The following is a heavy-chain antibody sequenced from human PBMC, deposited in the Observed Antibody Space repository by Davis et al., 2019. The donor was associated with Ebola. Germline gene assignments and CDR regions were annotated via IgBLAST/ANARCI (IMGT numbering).Heavy chain of an antibody. V-gene: IGHV3-30*02. D-gene: IGHD1-1*01. CDR3: AKDPTGHGSGNDY. CDR1: GFSFRDYG. CDR2: IWYDGRNT. J-gene: IGHJ4*02. Sequence: GESLKISCAASGFSFRDYGMHWVRQAPGKGLEWVAFIWYDGRNTHYTDSVKGRFTVSRDNSKNTMYLQMNSLRLEDTAVYYCAKDPTGHGSGNDYWGQGTLVIVSS.